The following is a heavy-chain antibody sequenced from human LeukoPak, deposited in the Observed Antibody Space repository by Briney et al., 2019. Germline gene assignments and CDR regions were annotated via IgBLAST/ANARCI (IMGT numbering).Heavy chain of an antibody. V-gene: IGHV3-11*06. D-gene: IGHD2-15*01. CDR2: MTSSSGYV. J-gene: IGHJ4*02. Sequence: VGSLRLSCAASGFTISDYYMNWIRQAPGKGLEWVSYMTSSSGYVNYADSVKGRFTISRDNTKNSLYLQMNSLRAEDTAVYYCARVGIGSCSGGSCDYFDYWGQGTLVTVFS. CDR3: ARVGIGSCSGGSCDYFDY. CDR1: GFTISDYY.